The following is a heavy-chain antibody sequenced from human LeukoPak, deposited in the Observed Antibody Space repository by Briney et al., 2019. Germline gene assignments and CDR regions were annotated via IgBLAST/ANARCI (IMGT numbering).Heavy chain of an antibody. V-gene: IGHV4-59*01. CDR1: GGSITNSF. CDR3: ARDRRWEQLHAFDT. J-gene: IGHJ3*02. D-gene: IGHD1-26*01. Sequence: SETLSLTCTVSGGSITNSFWSWIRQPPGKGLEWIAYVHYSEKTNYNPSLKNRLTISLDTSKNQFSLMLSSVTAADTAVYYCARDRRWEQLHAFDTWGQGTMVTVSS. CDR2: VHYSEKT.